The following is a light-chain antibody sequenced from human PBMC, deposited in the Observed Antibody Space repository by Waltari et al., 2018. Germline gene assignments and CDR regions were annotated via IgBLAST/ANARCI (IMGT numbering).Light chain of an antibody. V-gene: IGKV3-11*01. J-gene: IGKJ4*01. CDR1: QSLSTY. CDR2: NAS. Sequence: EIVLTQSPATLSLSPGERATLSCRAIQSLSTYLAWYQQNPGQAPSLLMDNASNRTTGIPARFSGSGTGTDFTLTVSSLEPEDFAVYYCQQRGSWPLTFGGGTKVEIK. CDR3: QQRGSWPLT.